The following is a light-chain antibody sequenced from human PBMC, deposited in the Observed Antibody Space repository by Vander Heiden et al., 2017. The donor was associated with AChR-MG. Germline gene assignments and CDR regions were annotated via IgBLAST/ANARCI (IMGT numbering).Light chain of an antibody. CDR2: DVS. V-gene: IGLV2-14*01. CDR3: SSYTSSSTYV. J-gene: IGLJ1*01. Sequence: QSALTPPASVSGSPGQSITISCTGTSSDVGGYNYVSWYQQHPGKAPKLMIYDVSNRPSGVSNRFSGSKSGNTASLTISGLQAEDEAYYYCSSYTSSSTYVFGTGTKVTVL. CDR1: SSDVGGYNY.